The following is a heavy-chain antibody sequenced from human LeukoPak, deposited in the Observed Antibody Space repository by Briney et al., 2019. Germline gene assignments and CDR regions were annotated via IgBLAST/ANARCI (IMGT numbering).Heavy chain of an antibody. J-gene: IGHJ4*02. Sequence: GGSLRLSCAASGFTFSSYAMSWVRQAPGKGLEWDSAISGSGGSTYYADSVKGRFTISRDNSKNTLYLQMNSLRAEDTAVYYCAKGTYYYDSSGYSYWGQGTLVTVSS. CDR2: ISGSGGST. CDR1: GFTFSSYA. D-gene: IGHD3-22*01. V-gene: IGHV3-23*01. CDR3: AKGTYYYDSSGYSY.